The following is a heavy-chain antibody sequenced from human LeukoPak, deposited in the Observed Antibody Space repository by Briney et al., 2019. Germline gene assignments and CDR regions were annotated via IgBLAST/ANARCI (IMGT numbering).Heavy chain of an antibody. Sequence: PGRSLRLSCAASGFTFDDYAMHWVRQAPGKGLEWVSGISWNSGSIGYADSVKGRFTISRGNAKNSLYLQMNSLRAEDTALYYCARGVAADYWGQGTLVTVSS. J-gene: IGHJ4*02. CDR1: GFTFDDYA. D-gene: IGHD2-15*01. CDR3: ARGVAADY. V-gene: IGHV3-9*01. CDR2: ISWNSGSI.